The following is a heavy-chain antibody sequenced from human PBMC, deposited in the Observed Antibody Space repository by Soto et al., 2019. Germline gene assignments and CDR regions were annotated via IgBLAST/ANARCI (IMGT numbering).Heavy chain of an antibody. Sequence: EVQLLESGGGFVQPGGSLRLSCAATGFTFSVYAMTWVRQAPGKGLEWVSAVTANGGSTYSADSVKGRFTISRDNSRNTLYLQMNGLRVEDSAVYYCAKLDTSGDLPTIAAAVSHWGQGTLVTVS. V-gene: IGHV3-23*01. J-gene: IGHJ1*01. CDR1: GFTFSVYA. CDR2: VTANGGST. CDR3: AKLDTSGDLPTIAAAVSH. D-gene: IGHD6-13*01.